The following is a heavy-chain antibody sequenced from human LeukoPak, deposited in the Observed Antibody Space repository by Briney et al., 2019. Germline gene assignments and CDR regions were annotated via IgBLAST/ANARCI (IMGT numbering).Heavy chain of an antibody. CDR3: ARGMFAFDI. J-gene: IGHJ3*02. CDR1: GDSVSFYY. Sequence: PSETLSLTCTVSGDSVSFYYWSWIRQPPGKGLEWIGNMYYSGSTTYNPSLKSRITLSVDTSKNQFSLKLSSVTAADTAVYYCARGMFAFDIWGQGTMVTVSP. V-gene: IGHV4-59*02. CDR2: MYYSGST. D-gene: IGHD3-10*02.